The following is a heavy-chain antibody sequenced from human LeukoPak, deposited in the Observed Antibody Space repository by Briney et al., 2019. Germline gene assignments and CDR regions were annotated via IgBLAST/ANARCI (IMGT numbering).Heavy chain of an antibody. CDR3: ARGRVSSSTWYSTYYYYFYMDV. CDR2: INRSGST. D-gene: IGHD1-1*01. V-gene: IGHV4-34*01. CDR1: GGSFSGYY. J-gene: IGHJ6*03. Sequence: KSSETLSLTCAVYGGSFSGYYWSWIRQPPGKGLEWIGEINRSGSTNYNPSLKSRVTISVETSKNQFSLKLKSVTAADTAVYFCARGRVSSSTWYSTYYYYFYMDVWGKGTTVTVSS.